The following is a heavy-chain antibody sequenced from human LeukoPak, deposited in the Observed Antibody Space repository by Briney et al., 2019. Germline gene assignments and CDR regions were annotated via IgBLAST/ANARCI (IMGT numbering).Heavy chain of an antibody. J-gene: IGHJ4*02. V-gene: IGHV3-73*01. CDR3: TRPLISDYGDYVNY. CDR2: IRSKANSYAT. CDR1: GFTFSGSA. Sequence: GESLSLSCAASGFTFSGSAMHWVRQASGTGLEWVGRIRSKANSYATAYAASVKGRFTISRDDSKNTAYLQMNSLKTEDTAVYYCTRPLISDYGDYVNYWGQGTLVTVSS. D-gene: IGHD4-17*01.